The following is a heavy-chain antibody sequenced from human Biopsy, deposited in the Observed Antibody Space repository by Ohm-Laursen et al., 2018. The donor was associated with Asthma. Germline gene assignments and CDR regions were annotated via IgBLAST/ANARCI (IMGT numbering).Heavy chain of an antibody. CDR3: ASDFPKDYARYNFQF. V-gene: IGHV1-24*01. D-gene: IGHD4-17*01. CDR1: GYSLTDLS. Sequence: ASVKVSCKISGYSLTDLSMHWVRQAPGQGLEWMGGHDHEEGGTVNARRFQGRVTMTEDTSTDTAYMELSSLRSDDTAVYYCASDFPKDYARYNFQFWGQGTLVTVSS. J-gene: IGHJ4*02. CDR2: HDHEEGGT.